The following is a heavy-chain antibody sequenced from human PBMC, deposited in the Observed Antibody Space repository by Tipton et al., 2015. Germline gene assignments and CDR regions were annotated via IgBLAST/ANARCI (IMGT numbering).Heavy chain of an antibody. Sequence: TLSLTCTVSGGSISSSSYYWAWIRQPPGKGLEWIGYIYYSGSTNYNPSLKSRVTISVDTSKNRFSLKLSSVTAADTAVYYWARFMGFSYGPDNWFGPWGQGTLVTVSS. CDR3: ARFMGFSYGPDNWFGP. V-gene: IGHV4-61*05. J-gene: IGHJ5*02. CDR2: IYYSGST. CDR1: GGSISSSSYY. D-gene: IGHD5-18*01.